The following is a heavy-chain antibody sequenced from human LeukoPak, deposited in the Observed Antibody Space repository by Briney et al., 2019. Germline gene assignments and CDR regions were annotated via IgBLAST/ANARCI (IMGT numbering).Heavy chain of an antibody. CDR3: AREYSSGWYGY. CDR2: IKQDGSEK. J-gene: IGHJ4*02. Sequence: GGSLRLSCAASGFTLSSYWMSWVRQAPGKGLEWVANIKQDGSEKYYVDSVKGRFTISRDNAKNSLYLQMNSLRAEDTAVYYCAREYSSGWYGYWGQGTLVTVSS. CDR1: GFTLSSYW. D-gene: IGHD6-19*01. V-gene: IGHV3-7*01.